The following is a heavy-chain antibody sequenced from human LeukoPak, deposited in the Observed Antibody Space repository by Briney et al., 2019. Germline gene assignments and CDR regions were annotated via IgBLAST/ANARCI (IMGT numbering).Heavy chain of an antibody. CDR2: IGITDI. CDR3: AKDATPGNAIRDYFGK. D-gene: IGHD1-1*01. CDR1: GFTFNICA. V-gene: IGHV3-23*01. Sequence: GGSLTLSCAASGFTFNICAMSSLRQAPGKGLEWVSSIGITDIYSADSAKGRFTVSRDNSKNTLSLQLNNLRAEDSAVYYCAKDATPGNAIRDYFGKWGQGTLVTVSS. J-gene: IGHJ4*02.